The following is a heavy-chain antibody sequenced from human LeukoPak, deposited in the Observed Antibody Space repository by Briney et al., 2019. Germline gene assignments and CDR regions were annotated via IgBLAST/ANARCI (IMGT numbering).Heavy chain of an antibody. CDR1: GYTFTGYY. V-gene: IGHV1-2*02. J-gene: IGHJ4*02. CDR2: INPNSGGT. D-gene: IGHD3-10*01. CDR3: ARDYGSGSYYNLDY. Sequence: GASVKVSCKASGYTFTGYYMHWVRQAPGQGLEWMGWINPNSGGTNYAQKFQGRVTMTRDTSISTAYMELSRLRSDDTAVYYCARDYGSGSYYNLDYWGQGTLVTVSP.